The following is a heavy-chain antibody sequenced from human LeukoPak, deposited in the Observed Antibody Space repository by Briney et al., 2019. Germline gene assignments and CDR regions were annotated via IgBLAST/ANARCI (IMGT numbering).Heavy chain of an antibody. CDR1: GYTFTSYG. CDR3: ARDKGFDP. Sequence: ASVKVSCKASGYTFTSYGISWVRQAPGQGLEWMGWISAYNGNTNYAQKFQGRVTMTRDTSISTAYMELSRLRSDDTAVYYCARDKGFDPWGQGTLVTVSS. V-gene: IGHV1-18*01. J-gene: IGHJ5*02. CDR2: ISAYNGNT.